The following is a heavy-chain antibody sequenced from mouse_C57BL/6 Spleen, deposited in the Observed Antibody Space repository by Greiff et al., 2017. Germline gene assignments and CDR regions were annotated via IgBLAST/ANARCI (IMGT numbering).Heavy chain of an antibody. CDR2: ISDGGSYT. Sequence: DVMLVESGGGLVKPGGSLKLSCAASGFTFSSYAMSWVRQTPEKRLEWVATISDGGSYTYYPDNVKGRFTISRDNAKNTLYLQMSHLKSDDTAMYYCARGRTRSYYFDYWGQGTTLTVSS. J-gene: IGHJ2*01. CDR1: GFTFSSYA. CDR3: ARGRTRSYYFDY. V-gene: IGHV5-4*03. D-gene: IGHD1-1*01.